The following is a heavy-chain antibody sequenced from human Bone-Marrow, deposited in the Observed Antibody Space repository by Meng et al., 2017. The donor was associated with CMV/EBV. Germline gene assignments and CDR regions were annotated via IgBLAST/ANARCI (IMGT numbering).Heavy chain of an antibody. D-gene: IGHD6-6*01. Sequence: GESLKISCAASGCTFSSYAMHWVRQAPGKGLEWVAVISYDGSNKYYADSVKGRFTISRDNAKNSLYLQMNSLRAEDTAVYYCASLGGSSRYYYYYGMDVWGQGTTVTVSS. V-gene: IGHV3-30*04. CDR3: ASLGGSSRYYYYYGMDV. J-gene: IGHJ6*02. CDR2: ISYDGSNK. CDR1: GCTFSSYA.